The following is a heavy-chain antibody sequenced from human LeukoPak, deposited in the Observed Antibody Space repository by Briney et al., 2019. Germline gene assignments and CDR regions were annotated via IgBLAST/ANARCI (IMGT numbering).Heavy chain of an antibody. CDR2: ISYDGSDK. J-gene: IGHJ4*02. D-gene: IGHD5-18*01. Sequence: GGSLRLTCAASGFTFSSYGMHWVRQAPGKGLEWVAVISYDGSDKYSADSVKGRFTISRDNSKNTLYLQMNSLRAEDTAVYYCAKNAHYQGYSYGGIDYWGQGTLVTVSS. V-gene: IGHV3-30*18. CDR1: GFTFSSYG. CDR3: AKNAHYQGYSYGGIDY.